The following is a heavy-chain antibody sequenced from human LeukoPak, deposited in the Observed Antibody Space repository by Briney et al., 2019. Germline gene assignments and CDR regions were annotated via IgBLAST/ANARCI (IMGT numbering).Heavy chain of an antibody. CDR1: GFSFSNYW. Sequence: GGSLRLSCAASGFSFSNYWMSWVRQAPGKGLEWVANIKQDGSEKYYVDSVKGRFTISRDNAKNSLYPQMNSLRAEDTAVYYCARGRGFDSWGLGTPIIVSS. V-gene: IGHV3-7*01. J-gene: IGHJ4*02. CDR2: IKQDGSEK. D-gene: IGHD3-10*01. CDR3: ARGRGFDS.